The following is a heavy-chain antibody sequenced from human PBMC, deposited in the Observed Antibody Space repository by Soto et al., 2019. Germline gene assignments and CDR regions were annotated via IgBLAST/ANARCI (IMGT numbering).Heavy chain of an antibody. Sequence: SETLSLTCTVSGGSISSSSYYWGWIRQPPGKGLEWIGSIYYSGSTYYNPSLKSRVTISVDTSKNQFSLKLSSVTAADTAVYYCASPGVGYCSGGSCSDAFDIWGQGTMVTVSS. CDR3: ASPGVGYCSGGSCSDAFDI. J-gene: IGHJ3*02. CDR2: IYYSGST. V-gene: IGHV4-39*01. D-gene: IGHD2-15*01. CDR1: GGSISSSSYY.